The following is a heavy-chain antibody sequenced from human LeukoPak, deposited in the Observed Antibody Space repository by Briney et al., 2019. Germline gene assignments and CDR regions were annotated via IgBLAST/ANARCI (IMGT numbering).Heavy chain of an antibody. V-gene: IGHV1-69*13. CDR2: IIPIFGTA. CDR1: GGTFSSYA. J-gene: IGHJ4*02. Sequence: GASVKVSCKASGGTFSSYAISWVRQAPGQGLEWMGGIIPIFGTANYAQKFQGRVTIIADESTSTAYVELSSLRSEDTAVYYCARGEMATIDPFDYWGQGTLVTVSS. D-gene: IGHD5-24*01. CDR3: ARGEMATIDPFDY.